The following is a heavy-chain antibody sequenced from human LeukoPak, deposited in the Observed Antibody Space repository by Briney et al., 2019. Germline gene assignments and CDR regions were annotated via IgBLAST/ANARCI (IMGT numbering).Heavy chain of an antibody. V-gene: IGHV4-34*01. J-gene: IGHJ6*02. Sequence: SETLSLTCAVYGGSFSGYYWSCIRQPPGKGLEWIGEINHSGSTNYNPSLKSRVTISVDTSKNQFSLKLSSVTAADTAVYYCARLKTIVVVPAARDYYYYYGMDVWGQGTTVTVSS. CDR3: ARLKTIVVVPAARDYYYYYGMDV. D-gene: IGHD2-2*01. CDR1: GGSFSGYY. CDR2: INHSGST.